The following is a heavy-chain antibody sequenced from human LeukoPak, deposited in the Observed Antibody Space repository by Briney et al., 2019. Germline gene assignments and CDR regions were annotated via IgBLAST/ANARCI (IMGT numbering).Heavy chain of an antibody. CDR2: IKSDGSST. J-gene: IGHJ4*02. CDR3: ARESRTDYYGDY. D-gene: IGHD3-10*01. Sequence: GGSLRLSCAASGFTFSSYWMHWVRQVPGKGLVWVLRIKSDGSSTSYADLVKGRFTMSRDNAKNTLYLQMNSLRAEDTAVYYCARESRTDYYGDYWGQGTLVTVSS. V-gene: IGHV3-74*01. CDR1: GFTFSSYW.